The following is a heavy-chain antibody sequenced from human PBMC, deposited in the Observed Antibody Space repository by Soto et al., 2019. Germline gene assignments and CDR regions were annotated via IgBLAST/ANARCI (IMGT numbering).Heavy chain of an antibody. J-gene: IGHJ4*02. Sequence: GGSLRLSCAASGFTFSSYSMNWVRQAPGKGLEWVSYISSSSSTIYYADSVKGRFTISRDNAKNSLYLQMNSLRDGDTAVYYCARDDYYDSSGYHYYFDYWGQGTLVTVS. D-gene: IGHD3-22*01. CDR3: ARDDYYDSSGYHYYFDY. CDR2: ISSSSSTI. V-gene: IGHV3-48*02. CDR1: GFTFSSYS.